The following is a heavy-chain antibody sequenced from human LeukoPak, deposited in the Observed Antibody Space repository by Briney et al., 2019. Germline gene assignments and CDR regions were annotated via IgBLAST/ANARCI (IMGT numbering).Heavy chain of an antibody. CDR1: GGSFSGYY. CDR2: INHSGST. Sequence: SETLSLTCAVYGGSFSGYYWSWIRQPPGKGLEWIGEINHSGSTNYNPSLKSRVTISVDTSKNQFSLKLSSVTAADTAVYYCARGFRRWLQSGFDYWGQGTLVTVSS. J-gene: IGHJ4*02. CDR3: ARGFRRWLQSGFDY. V-gene: IGHV4-34*01. D-gene: IGHD5-24*01.